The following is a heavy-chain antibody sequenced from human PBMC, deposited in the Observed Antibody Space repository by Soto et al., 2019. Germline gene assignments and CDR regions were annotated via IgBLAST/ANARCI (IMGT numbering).Heavy chain of an antibody. V-gene: IGHV4-34*01. CDR1: GGSFSGYY. D-gene: IGHD3-10*01. J-gene: IGHJ5*02. Sequence: QVQLQQWGAGLLKPSETLSLTCAVYGGSFSGYYWSWIRQPPGKGLEWIGEINHSGSTNYNPSLKRRVTISVDTSKNQFSLKLSSVTAADTAVYYCAKTRAMVRGVKGWFDPWGQGTLVTVSS. CDR3: AKTRAMVRGVKGWFDP. CDR2: INHSGST.